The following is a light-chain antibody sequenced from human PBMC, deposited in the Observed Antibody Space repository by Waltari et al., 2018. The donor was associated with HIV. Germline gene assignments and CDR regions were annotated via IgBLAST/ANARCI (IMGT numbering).Light chain of an antibody. CDR2: AAS. Sequence: DIQMTQSPSSLSAYVGERVTITCRASQSISSYLTWYQQKAGKSTKLLIYAASSLQSGVPSRFSGSGSGTAFTLTISSLQPEDFATYYCQQTYSTPGTFGQGTKLEIK. CDR1: QSISSY. J-gene: IGKJ2*01. V-gene: IGKV1-39*01. CDR3: QQTYSTPGT.